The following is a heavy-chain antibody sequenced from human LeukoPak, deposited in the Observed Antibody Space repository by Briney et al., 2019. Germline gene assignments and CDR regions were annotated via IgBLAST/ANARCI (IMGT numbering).Heavy chain of an antibody. CDR3: ASGDGYNWDDAFDI. CDR1: GFIVNKNY. Sequence: PGGSLRLSCAASGFIVNKNYISWVRQAPGKGLEWLSIIYSGGNTYYADSVKGRFTISRDNSRNTLYLQMKSLRAEDTAVYYCASGDGYNWDDAFDIWGQGTMVTVSS. V-gene: IGHV3-53*01. D-gene: IGHD5-24*01. J-gene: IGHJ3*02. CDR2: IYSGGNT.